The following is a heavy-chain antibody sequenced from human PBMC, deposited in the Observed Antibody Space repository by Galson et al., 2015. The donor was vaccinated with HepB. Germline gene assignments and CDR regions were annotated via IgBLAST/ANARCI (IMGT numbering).Heavy chain of an antibody. J-gene: IGHJ4*02. CDR2: IKEDGSDK. CDR3: ARDGNGYNY. Sequence: SLRLSCAASGFAFSRYWMSWVRQAPGKGLEWVANIKEDGSDKYYVDSVKGRFTISRDNAKDSLDLQMNSLTADDTAVYYCARDGNGYNYWGQGTLVTVFS. D-gene: IGHD5-24*01. CDR1: GFAFSRYW. V-gene: IGHV3-7*03.